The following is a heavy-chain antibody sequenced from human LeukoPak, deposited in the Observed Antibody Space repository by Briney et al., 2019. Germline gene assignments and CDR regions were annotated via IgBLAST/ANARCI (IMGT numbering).Heavy chain of an antibody. Sequence: GGSLRLSCAASGFTFSSYEMNWVRQAPGKGLEWVSYISSSGSTIYYADSVKGRFTISRDNAKNSLYLQMNSLRAEDTAVYYCARARYQGPNPRGILYLDYWGQGTLVTVSS. V-gene: IGHV3-48*03. J-gene: IGHJ4*02. CDR1: GFTFSSYE. D-gene: IGHD2/OR15-2a*01. CDR2: ISSSGSTI. CDR3: ARARYQGPNPRGILYLDY.